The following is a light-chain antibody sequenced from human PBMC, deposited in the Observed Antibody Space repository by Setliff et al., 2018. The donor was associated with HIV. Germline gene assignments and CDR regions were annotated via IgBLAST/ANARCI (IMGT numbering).Light chain of an antibody. J-gene: IGLJ1*01. CDR2: DVS. V-gene: IGLV2-14*03. CDR1: SSDVGGYKY. CDR3: SSYTSSLTYV. Sequence: QSALAQPASVSGSPGQSITISCTGTSSDVGGYKYVSWYQQHPGKAPKLMIYDVSNRPSGVSNRFSGSKSGNTASLTISGLQAEDEADYYCSSYTSSLTYVFGTGTKVTVL.